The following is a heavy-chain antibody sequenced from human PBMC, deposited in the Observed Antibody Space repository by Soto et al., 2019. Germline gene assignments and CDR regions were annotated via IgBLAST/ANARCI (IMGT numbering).Heavy chain of an antibody. D-gene: IGHD6-13*01. CDR1: GGSISSGGYY. CDR2: IYYSGST. Sequence: LSLTCTVSGGSISSGGYYWIWIRQHPGKGLEWIGYIYYSGSTYYNPSLKSRVTISVDTSKNQFSLKLSSVTAADTAVYYCAREAGIAAAGSGGANYYYYYGMDVWGQGTTVTVSS. J-gene: IGHJ6*02. V-gene: IGHV4-31*03. CDR3: AREAGIAAAGSGGANYYYYYGMDV.